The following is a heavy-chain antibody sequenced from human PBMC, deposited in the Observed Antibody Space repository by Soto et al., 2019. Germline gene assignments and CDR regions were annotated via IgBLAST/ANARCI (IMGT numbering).Heavy chain of an antibody. D-gene: IGHD2-8*02. J-gene: IGHJ4*02. Sequence: SETLSLTCAVYGASFSGYYRTWIRQPPGTGLEWIGEINHSGSTNYNPSLKSRVTISVDTSKNQFSLKLTSVTAADTAVYYCARDKITGLFDYCGQGTLVT. V-gene: IGHV4-34*01. CDR3: ARDKITGLFDY. CDR2: INHSGST. CDR1: GASFSGYY.